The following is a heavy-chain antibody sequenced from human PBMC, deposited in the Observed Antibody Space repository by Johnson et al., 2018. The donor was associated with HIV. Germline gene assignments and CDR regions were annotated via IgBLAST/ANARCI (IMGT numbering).Heavy chain of an antibody. Sequence: QMLLVESGGGLVKPGGSLRLSCAPSGFTFSDYYMSWMRQAPGQGLEWVSYISSSGSNIYKADSVKGRFTITRDNAKNSLFLKMNSLRAEDTDVYYCAGVGANFDAFDIWGQGTMVTVSS. CDR1: GFTFSDYY. V-gene: IGHV3-11*04. J-gene: IGHJ3*02. CDR2: ISSSGSNI. CDR3: AGVGANFDAFDI. D-gene: IGHD4/OR15-4a*01.